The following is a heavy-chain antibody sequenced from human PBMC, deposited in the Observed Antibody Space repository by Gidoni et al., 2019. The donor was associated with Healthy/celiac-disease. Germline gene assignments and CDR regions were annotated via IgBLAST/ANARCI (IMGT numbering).Heavy chain of an antibody. CDR2: ISGRGGST. CDR3: AKSPLHGRIAVAGPLGWFDP. CDR1: GFTFSSYA. V-gene: IGHV3-23*01. D-gene: IGHD6-19*01. J-gene: IGHJ5*02. Sequence: EVQLLESGGGLVQPGGSLRLSCAASGFTFSSYAMSWVRQAPGKGLEWVSAISGRGGSTYYADSVKGRFTISRDNSKNTLYLQMNSLRAEDTAVYYCAKSPLHGRIAVAGPLGWFDPWGQGTLVTVSS.